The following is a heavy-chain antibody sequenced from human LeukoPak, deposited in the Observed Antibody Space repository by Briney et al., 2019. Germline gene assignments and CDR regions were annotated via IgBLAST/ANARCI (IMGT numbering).Heavy chain of an antibody. Sequence: GSSVKVSCKASGGTFSSYAISWVRQAPGQGLEWMGGIIPIFGTANYAQKFQGRVTITTDESTSTAYMELSSLRSEDTAVYYCARVDYYYYYMGVWGKGTTVTVSS. J-gene: IGHJ6*03. CDR2: IIPIFGTA. CDR3: ARVDYYYYYMGV. CDR1: GGTFSSYA. V-gene: IGHV1-69*05.